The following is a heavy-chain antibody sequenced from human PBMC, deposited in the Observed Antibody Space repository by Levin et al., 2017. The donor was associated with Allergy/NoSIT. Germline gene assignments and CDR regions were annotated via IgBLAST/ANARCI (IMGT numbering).Heavy chain of an antibody. CDR1: GGSFSGYY. Sequence: SQTLSLTCAVYGGSFSGYYWAWIRQPPGKGLEWIAEINHSGSTNYNPSLRSRLTISADTSKNQVSLNLSSVTAADTALYYCARVRGVFRNGYFDLWGRGTLVTVSS. J-gene: IGHJ2*01. CDR2: INHSGST. V-gene: IGHV4-34*01. CDR3: ARVRGVFRNGYFDL. D-gene: IGHD3-10*01.